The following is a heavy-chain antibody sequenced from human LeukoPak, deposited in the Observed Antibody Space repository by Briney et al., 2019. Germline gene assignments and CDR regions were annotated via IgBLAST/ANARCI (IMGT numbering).Heavy chain of an antibody. V-gene: IGHV4-34*01. CDR1: GGSFSGYY. J-gene: IGHJ5*02. Sequence: TPSAPLSLTCAVSGGSFSGYYWSWIRPPPGKGLEWIGEINHSGSTNYNSSLKSRVTISVDTSKNQFSLKLSSVTAADTAVYYCARGLWFGPWGQGTLVTVSS. CDR2: INHSGST. CDR3: ARGLWFGP.